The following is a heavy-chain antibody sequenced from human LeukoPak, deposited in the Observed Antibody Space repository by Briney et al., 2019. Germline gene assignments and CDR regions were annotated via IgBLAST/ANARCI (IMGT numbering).Heavy chain of an antibody. V-gene: IGHV3-23*01. CDR1: GFTSGDHD. CDR3: ANEIRPNDY. D-gene: IGHD3-16*01. Sequence: PGGSLRLSCAASGFTSGDHDMTWVRQTSGRGPEWVSSISLDDSATWYADSVRGRFTMSRDKSKNTLYLQMTSLRVEDTALYYCANEIRPNDYWGQGTLVSVSS. J-gene: IGHJ4*02. CDR2: ISLDDSAT.